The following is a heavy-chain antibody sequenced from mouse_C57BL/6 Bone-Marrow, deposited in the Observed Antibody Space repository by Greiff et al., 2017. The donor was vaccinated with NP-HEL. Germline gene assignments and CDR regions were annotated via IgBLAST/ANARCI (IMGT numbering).Heavy chain of an antibody. CDR3: ARYTTVVATGAMDY. CDR1: GYTFTSYG. Sequence: VQLVESGAELARPGASVKLSCKASGYTFTSYGISWVKQRTGQGLEWIGEIYPRSGNTYYNEKFKGKATLTADKSSSTAYMELRSLTSEDSAVYFCARYTTVVATGAMDYWGQGTSVTVSS. CDR2: IYPRSGNT. V-gene: IGHV1-81*01. J-gene: IGHJ4*01. D-gene: IGHD1-1*01.